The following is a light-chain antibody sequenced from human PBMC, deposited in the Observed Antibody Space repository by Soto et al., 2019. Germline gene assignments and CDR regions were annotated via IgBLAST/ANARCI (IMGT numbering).Light chain of an antibody. J-gene: IGKJ4*01. Sequence: EIVMTQSPATLSVSPGERATLSCRASQSVSSNLAWYQQKPDQAPRLLIFGASTRATGIPARFSGSGSGTEFTLTISSLQSEDFAVYYCQQYNTWPSSLTFGGGTKVEIK. CDR1: QSVSSN. CDR3: QQYNTWPSSLT. V-gene: IGKV3-15*01. CDR2: GAS.